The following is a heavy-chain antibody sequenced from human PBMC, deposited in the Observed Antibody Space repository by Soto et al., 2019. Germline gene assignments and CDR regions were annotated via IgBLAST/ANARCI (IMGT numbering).Heavy chain of an antibody. V-gene: IGHV3-23*01. Sequence: GGSLSLSCAASGFTFSNYAMNWVRQAPGKGLEWVSTISVGGGDTYYADSVKGRFTISRDNSKNTLNLQMNSLRVEDTAVYYCAKDEAAVAGTTPLDAVDIWGQGTMVTVSS. J-gene: IGHJ3*02. CDR1: GFTFSNYA. CDR2: ISVGGGDT. D-gene: IGHD6-19*01. CDR3: AKDEAAVAGTTPLDAVDI.